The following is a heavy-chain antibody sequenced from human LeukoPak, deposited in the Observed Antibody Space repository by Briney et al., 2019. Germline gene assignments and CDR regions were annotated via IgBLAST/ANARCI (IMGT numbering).Heavy chain of an antibody. CDR1: GYTFTSYY. CDR2: INPSGGST. J-gene: IGHJ4*02. CDR3: AREPNSGSYYKILDY. V-gene: IGHV1-46*01. D-gene: IGHD3-10*01. Sequence: ASVKVSCKASGYTFTSYYMHWVRQAPGQGLEWMGIINPSGGSTSYAQKFQGRVTMTRDTSTSTVYMELSSLRSEDTAVYYCAREPNSGSYYKILDYWGQGTLVTVSS.